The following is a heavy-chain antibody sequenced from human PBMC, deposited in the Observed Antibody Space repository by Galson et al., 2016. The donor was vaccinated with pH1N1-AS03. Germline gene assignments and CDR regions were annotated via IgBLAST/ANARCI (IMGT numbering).Heavy chain of an antibody. J-gene: IGHJ4*02. CDR3: ARGAFTYYDFSTGYFPFDL. CDR1: GGSIHSYY. CDR2: IYQTGST. V-gene: IGHV4-59*01. D-gene: IGHD3-3*01. Sequence: LTCSVSGGSIHSYYWDWIRQPPGKGLEWIGYIYQTGSTKYNPSLKSRVTISVDTSKNQFSLKLISVTAADTAVYYCARGAFTYYDFSTGYFPFDLWGQGTLVTVSS.